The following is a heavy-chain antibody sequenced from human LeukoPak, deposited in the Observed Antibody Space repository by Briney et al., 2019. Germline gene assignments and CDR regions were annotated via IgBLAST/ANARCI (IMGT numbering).Heavy chain of an antibody. V-gene: IGHV4-59*01. CDR3: ARDRVHFDF. CDR1: GGSISDYY. CDR2: IYYSGSSYHSGST. J-gene: IGHJ4*02. Sequence: SETLSLTCTVSGGSISDYYWSWIRQPPGKGLEWIGYIYYSGSSYHSGSTNYNPCLKSRVTISVEASENQFSLKLSSVTAADTAVYYCARDRVHFDFWGQGTLLTVSS.